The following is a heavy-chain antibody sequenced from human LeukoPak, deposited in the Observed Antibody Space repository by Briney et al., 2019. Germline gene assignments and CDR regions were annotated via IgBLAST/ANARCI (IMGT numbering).Heavy chain of an antibody. J-gene: IGHJ6*02. D-gene: IGHD3-10*01. CDR3: ARDYGRSRDYGMDV. CDR1: GFTFSSYW. Sequence: PGGSLRLFCAASGFTFSSYWMHWVRQAPGKGLVWVSRINSDGSSTTYADSVKGRFTISRDNAKNTLYLQMNSLRAEDTAVYFCARDYGRSRDYGMDVWGQGTTVTVSS. V-gene: IGHV3-74*01. CDR2: INSDGSST.